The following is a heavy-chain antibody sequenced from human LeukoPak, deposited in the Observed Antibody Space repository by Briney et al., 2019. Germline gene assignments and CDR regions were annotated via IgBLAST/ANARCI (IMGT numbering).Heavy chain of an antibody. V-gene: IGHV3-74*03. CDR3: ASAPFSVFGVVS. D-gene: IGHD3-3*01. CDR2: ISSDGITT. J-gene: IGHJ5*02. Sequence: PGGSLRLSCAASGFTFSTYWMHWVRQSPGKGLLWVSRISSDGITTTYADSVRGRFTVSRDNAKNTLYLQIKSLRAEDTAIYFCASAPFSVFGVVSWGQGTPVTVSS. CDR1: GFTFSTYW.